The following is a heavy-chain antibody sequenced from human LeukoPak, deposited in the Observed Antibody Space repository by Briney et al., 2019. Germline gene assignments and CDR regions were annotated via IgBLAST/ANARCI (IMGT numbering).Heavy chain of an antibody. V-gene: IGHV4-34*01. D-gene: IGHD3-9*01. Sequence: SETLSLTCAVYGGSFSGYYWSWIRQPPGKGLEWIGEINHSGSTNYNPSLKSRVTISVDTSKNQFSLKLSSVTAADTAVYYRARRAQRITIFRQESKAFDIWGQGTMVTVSS. CDR2: INHSGST. CDR3: ARRAQRITIFRQESKAFDI. CDR1: GGSFSGYY. J-gene: IGHJ3*02.